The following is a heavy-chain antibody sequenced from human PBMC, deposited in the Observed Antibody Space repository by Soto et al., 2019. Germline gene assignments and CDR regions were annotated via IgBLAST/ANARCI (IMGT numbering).Heavy chain of an antibody. CDR3: ARQGTTGATNWFDP. CDR1: GGSINSTDYY. D-gene: IGHD1-1*01. CDR2: IYYAGHT. V-gene: IGHV4-30-4*01. Sequence: QVQLQESGPGLVKPSQTLSLTCTVSGGSINSTDYYWNWIRQPPGKGLEWIGYIYYAGHTYYNPSRKSRVTRSVDTSKNHFSLKLTSLTAADTAVYYWARQGTTGATNWFDPWGKGTLVTVSS. J-gene: IGHJ5*02.